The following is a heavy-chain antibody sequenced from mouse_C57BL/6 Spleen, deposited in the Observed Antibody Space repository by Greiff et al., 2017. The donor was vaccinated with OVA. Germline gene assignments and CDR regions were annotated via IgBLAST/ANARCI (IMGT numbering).Heavy chain of an antibody. V-gene: IGHV1-50*01. J-gene: IGHJ2*01. Sequence: QVQLKQPGAELVKPGASVKLSCKASGYTFTSYWMQWVKQRPGQGLEWIGEIDPSDSYTNYNQKFKGKATLTVDTSSSTAYMQLSSLTSEDSAVYYCARSGGGNYFDYWGQGTTLTVSS. CDR2: IDPSDSYT. CDR3: ARSGGGNYFDY. CDR1: GYTFTSYW.